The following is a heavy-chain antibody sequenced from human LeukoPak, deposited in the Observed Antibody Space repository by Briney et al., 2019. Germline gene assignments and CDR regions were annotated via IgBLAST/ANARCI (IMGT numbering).Heavy chain of an antibody. V-gene: IGHV4-39*01. D-gene: IGHD6-13*01. Sequence: PSETLSLTCTVSGGSISSSSYYWGWIRQPPGKGLEWIGSIYYSGSTYYNPSLKSRVTISVDTSKNQFSLKLSSVTAADTAVYYCASWYDYYYYYMDVWGKGTTVTVSS. CDR2: IYYSGST. J-gene: IGHJ6*03. CDR1: GGSISSSSYY. CDR3: ASWYDYYYYYMDV.